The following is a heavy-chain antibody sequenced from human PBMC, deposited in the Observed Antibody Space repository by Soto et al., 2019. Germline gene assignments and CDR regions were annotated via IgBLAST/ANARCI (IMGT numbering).Heavy chain of an antibody. V-gene: IGHV3-48*03. Sequence: GGSLRLSCAASGFTFSSYEMNWVRQAPGKGLEWVSYISSSGSTIYYADSVKGRFTISRDNAKNSLYLQMNSLRAEDTAVYYCARADYYYYYGMDVWGQGTTVTVSS. CDR2: ISSSGSTI. CDR3: ARADYYYYYGMDV. CDR1: GFTFSSYE. J-gene: IGHJ6*02.